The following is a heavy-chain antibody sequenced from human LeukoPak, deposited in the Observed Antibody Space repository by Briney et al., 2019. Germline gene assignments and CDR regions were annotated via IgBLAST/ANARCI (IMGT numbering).Heavy chain of an antibody. J-gene: IGHJ6*02. V-gene: IGHV3-7*03. Sequence: GGSLRLSCAASGFALSSHWTTWVRQVPGRGPEWVANVNRDGSETSYLDSVKGRFTISKDNAKNSLYLQMNSLRAEDTALYHCARNNGMDVWGQGTTVIVSS. CDR3: ARNNGMDV. CDR2: VNRDGSET. CDR1: GFALSSHW.